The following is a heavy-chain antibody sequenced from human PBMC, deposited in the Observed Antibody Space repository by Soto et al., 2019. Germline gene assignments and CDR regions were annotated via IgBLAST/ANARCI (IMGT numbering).Heavy chain of an antibody. V-gene: IGHV3-21*01. J-gene: IGHJ6*02. Sequence: GGSLRLSCAASGFTFSSYSMNWVRQAPGKGLEWVSSISSSSSYIYYADSVKGRFTISRDNAKNSLYLQMNSLRAEDTAVYYCARNVGRRVGGPDYGMDVWGQGTTVTVSS. CDR1: GFTFSSYS. CDR3: ARNVGRRVGGPDYGMDV. CDR2: ISSSSSYI. D-gene: IGHD2-2*01.